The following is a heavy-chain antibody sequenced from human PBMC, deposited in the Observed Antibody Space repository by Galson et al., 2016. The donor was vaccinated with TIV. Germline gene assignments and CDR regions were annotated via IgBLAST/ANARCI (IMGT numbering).Heavy chain of an antibody. CDR3: ASPFPGGDDFWSAYYDAFDV. CDR1: GGSFNRYY. J-gene: IGHJ3*01. CDR2: INHRGST. D-gene: IGHD3-3*01. Sequence: YGGSFNRYYWTWIRQPPGKGLEWIGQINHRGSTKYNPSLNSRVTISVDTSKNQFSLKMTSMTAADTAVYYCASPFPGGDDFWSAYYDAFDVWGQGTMVTVSS. V-gene: IGHV4-34*01.